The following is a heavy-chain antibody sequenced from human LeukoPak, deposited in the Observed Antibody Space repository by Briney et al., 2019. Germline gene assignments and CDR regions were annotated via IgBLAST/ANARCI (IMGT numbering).Heavy chain of an antibody. V-gene: IGHV3-23*01. CDR1: GFTFSSYA. CDR2: ISGSGGST. D-gene: IGHD2-15*01. Sequence: HPGGSLRLSCAASGFTFSSYAMSWVRQAPGKGLEWVSAISGSGGSTYYADSVKGRFTISRDNSKNTLYLQMNSLRAEDTAVYYCAKCSGGSCYKTPFDYWGQGTLVTVSS. J-gene: IGHJ4*02. CDR3: AKCSGGSCYKTPFDY.